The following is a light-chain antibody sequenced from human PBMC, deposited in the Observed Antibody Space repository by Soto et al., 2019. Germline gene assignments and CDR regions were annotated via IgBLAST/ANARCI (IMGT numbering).Light chain of an antibody. CDR1: SSDVGGYNF. Sequence: QSVLTQPPSASGSPGQSVTISCTGTSSDVGGYNFVSWYQQHPGKAPKLMIYEVNKRPSGVPDRFSGSKSGNTASLTVSGPHSEDEADYYCSSYAGSNNLLFGGGTKLTVL. CDR2: EVN. J-gene: IGLJ2*01. CDR3: SSYAGSNNLL. V-gene: IGLV2-8*01.